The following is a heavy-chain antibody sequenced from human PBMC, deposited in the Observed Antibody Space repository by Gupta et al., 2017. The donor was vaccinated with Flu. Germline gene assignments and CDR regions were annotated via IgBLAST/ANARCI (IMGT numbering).Heavy chain of an antibody. D-gene: IGHD1-26*01. J-gene: IGHJ4*02. CDR3: ARAWEARASFDY. Sequence: AASGFNFSSYSMNGVRQAPGKGLEWVSFIRRSSSYIYYADSGKGRFTISRDNAENSLDLQMNSLRVEDTAVYYCARAWEARASFDYWGQGALGTVSS. CDR1: GFNFSSYS. V-gene: IGHV3-21*01. CDR2: IRRSSSYI.